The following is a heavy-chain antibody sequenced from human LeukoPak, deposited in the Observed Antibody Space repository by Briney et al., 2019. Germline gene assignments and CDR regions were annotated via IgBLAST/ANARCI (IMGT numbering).Heavy chain of an antibody. CDR2: ISGSGGIT. CDR1: GFTFSSYA. Sequence: GGSLRLSCAASGFTFSSYAMSRARQAPGKGPQWVSAISGSGGITYYADSVKGRFAISRDNSKNTLYLQMNSLRAEDTAVYYCAKGGYCSGGTCYPMDVWGQGTTVTVSS. V-gene: IGHV3-23*01. CDR3: AKGGYCSGGTCYPMDV. D-gene: IGHD2-15*01. J-gene: IGHJ6*02.